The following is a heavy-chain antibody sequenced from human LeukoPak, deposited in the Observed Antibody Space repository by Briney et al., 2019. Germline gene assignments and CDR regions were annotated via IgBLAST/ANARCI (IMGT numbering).Heavy chain of an antibody. CDR2: ISGDGRST. CDR1: EFTFSSYW. J-gene: IGHJ4*02. D-gene: IGHD3-10*01. Sequence: GGSLRLSCAASEFTFSSYWMHWVRQAPGKGLVWVSRISGDGRSTSYADSVKGRFTISRDNAKNSLYLQMNSLRAEDTAVYYCARYYSTWGFDYWGQGTLVTVSS. V-gene: IGHV3-74*01. CDR3: ARYYSTWGFDY.